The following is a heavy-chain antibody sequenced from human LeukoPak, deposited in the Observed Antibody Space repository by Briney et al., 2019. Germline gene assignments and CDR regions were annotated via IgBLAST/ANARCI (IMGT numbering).Heavy chain of an antibody. V-gene: IGHV1-69*06. Sequence: ASVKVSCKASGGTFSSYAISWVRQAPGQGLEWMGGIIPIFGTANYAQKFQGRVTITADKSTSTAYMELSSLRSEDTAVYYCARDRGGWPSRLGAFDIWGQGTMVTVSS. J-gene: IGHJ3*02. CDR2: IIPIFGTA. CDR3: ARDRGGWPSRLGAFDI. CDR1: GGTFSSYA. D-gene: IGHD6-19*01.